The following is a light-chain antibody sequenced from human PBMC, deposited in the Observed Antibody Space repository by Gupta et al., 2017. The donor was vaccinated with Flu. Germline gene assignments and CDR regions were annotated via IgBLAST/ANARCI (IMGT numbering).Light chain of an antibody. Sequence: QSVLTQPPSASGTPGQRVTISCSGSTSNIGSNTVNWYQQLPGAAPKLLIYSNNQRPSGVPDRFSGSKSGTSASLAFSGLQAEDEADYYCAAWDDSRSGQVFGGGTRLTVL. CDR3: AAWDDSRSGQV. CDR1: TSNIGSNT. V-gene: IGLV1-44*01. J-gene: IGLJ3*02. CDR2: SNN.